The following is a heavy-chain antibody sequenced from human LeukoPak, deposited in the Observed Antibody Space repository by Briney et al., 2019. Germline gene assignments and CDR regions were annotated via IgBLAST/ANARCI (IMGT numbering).Heavy chain of an antibody. J-gene: IGHJ3*02. Sequence: PSETLSLTCTVSGGSISSSSYYWGWIRQPPGKGLEWIGYIYYSGSTNYNPSLKSRVTISVDTSKNQFSLKLSSVTAADTAVYYCARGSIVGGPQGAFDIWGQGTMVTVSS. CDR2: IYYSGST. CDR3: ARGSIVGGPQGAFDI. CDR1: GGSISSSSYY. D-gene: IGHD1-26*01. V-gene: IGHV4-61*05.